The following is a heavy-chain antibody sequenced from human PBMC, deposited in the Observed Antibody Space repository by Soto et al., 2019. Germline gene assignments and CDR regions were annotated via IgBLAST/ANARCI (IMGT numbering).Heavy chain of an antibody. V-gene: IGHV3-23*01. J-gene: IGHJ4*02. CDR3: AKVRDIGYSKVYDY. Sequence: LRLSCAASGFTFSSYAMSWVRQAPGKGLEWVSAISGSGGSTYYADSVKGRFTISRDNSKNTLYLQMNSLRAEDTAVYYCAKVRDIGYSKVYDYWGQGTLVTVSS. D-gene: IGHD6-13*01. CDR2: ISGSGGST. CDR1: GFTFSSYA.